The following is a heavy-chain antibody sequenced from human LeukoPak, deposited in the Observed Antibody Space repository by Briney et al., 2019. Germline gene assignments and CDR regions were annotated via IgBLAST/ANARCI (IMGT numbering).Heavy chain of an antibody. Sequence: SETLSLTCTVSGGSISSYYWSWIRQPPGKGLEWIGYIYDSGSTNYNPSLKSRVTISVDTSKNHFSLKLSSVTAPDTAVYYCAALPDCSSTSCYGFDPWGQGTLVTVSS. V-gene: IGHV4-59*08. D-gene: IGHD2-2*01. J-gene: IGHJ5*02. CDR1: GGSISSYY. CDR3: AALPDCSSTSCYGFDP. CDR2: IYDSGST.